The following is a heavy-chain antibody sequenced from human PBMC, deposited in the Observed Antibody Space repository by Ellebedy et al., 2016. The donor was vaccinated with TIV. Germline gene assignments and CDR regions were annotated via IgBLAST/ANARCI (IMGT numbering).Heavy chain of an antibody. J-gene: IGHJ1*01. V-gene: IGHV4-34*01. CDR1: GGSFSGYY. CDR3: ARGIMVVAATVNFRH. D-gene: IGHD2-15*01. Sequence: SETLSLTCAVYGGSFSGYYWSWIRQPPGKGLEWIGEINHSGSTNYNPSLKSRVTISVDTSKNQFSLKLSSVTAADTAVYYCARGIMVVAATVNFRHWGQGTLVTVSS. CDR2: INHSGST.